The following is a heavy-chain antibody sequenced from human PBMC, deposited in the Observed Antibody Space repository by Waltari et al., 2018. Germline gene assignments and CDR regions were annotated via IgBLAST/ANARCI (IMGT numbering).Heavy chain of an antibody. V-gene: IGHV3-9*01. Sequence: EVQLVESGGGVVQPGRSLSLSCGASGFTFDAYAMHWVRQPPGKGLEWVSGISWNSDDIGYGDSVRGRFTISRDNAKNSLYLQMNNLRTEDTAFYYCARSSGWFSPINSWGQGTLVAVSS. CDR1: GFTFDAYA. CDR2: ISWNSDDI. D-gene: IGHD6-19*01. J-gene: IGHJ4*02. CDR3: ARSSGWFSPINS.